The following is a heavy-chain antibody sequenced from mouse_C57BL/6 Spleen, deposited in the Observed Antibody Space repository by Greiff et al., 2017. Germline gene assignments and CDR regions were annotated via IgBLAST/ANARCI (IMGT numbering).Heavy chain of an antibody. Sequence: QVQLQQPGAELVKPGASVKLSCKASGYTFPSYWMHWVKQRPGRGLEWIGRIGPNSGGTKYNEKFKSKATLTVDKPSSTAYMQLSSLTSEDSAVYYCATDGYYAMDYWGQGTSVTVSS. CDR1: GYTFPSYW. J-gene: IGHJ4*01. CDR2: IGPNSGGT. D-gene: IGHD2-3*01. CDR3: ATDGYYAMDY. V-gene: IGHV1-72*01.